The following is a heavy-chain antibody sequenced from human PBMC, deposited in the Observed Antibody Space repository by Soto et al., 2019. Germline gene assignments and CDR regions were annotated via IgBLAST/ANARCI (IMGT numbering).Heavy chain of an antibody. V-gene: IGHV3-23*01. Sequence: GGSLRLSCAASGFTFSSYAMSWVRQAPGKGLEWVSAISGSGGSTYYADSVKGRFTISRDNSKNTLYLQMNSLRAEDTAVYYCAKDHPEDTAMAMDDWFDPWGQGTLVTVSS. CDR3: AKDHPEDTAMAMDDWFDP. D-gene: IGHD5-18*01. CDR1: GFTFSSYA. J-gene: IGHJ5*02. CDR2: ISGSGGST.